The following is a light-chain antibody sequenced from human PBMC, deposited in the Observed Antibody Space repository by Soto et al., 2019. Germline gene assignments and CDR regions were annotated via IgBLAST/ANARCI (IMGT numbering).Light chain of an antibody. V-gene: IGKV3-20*01. CDR2: AAS. J-gene: IGKJ1*01. Sequence: EIVVTQSPGILSVSPGDRATLSCRASQSVGRNLAWYQQKPGQAPTLLIYAASTRATGIPDRFSGSGSGTDFTLTISRLEPEDFAVYYCQQYGSSPETFGQGTKVEIK. CDR3: QQYGSSPET. CDR1: QSVGRN.